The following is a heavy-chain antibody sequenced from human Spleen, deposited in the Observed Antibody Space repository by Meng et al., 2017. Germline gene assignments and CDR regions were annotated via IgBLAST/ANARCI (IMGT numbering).Heavy chain of an antibody. Sequence: QVQLVQSGSELKKPGASVKASCKASGYSFTAYAMAWVRQVPGQGLEWMGWINTYNGNPTYAQDFTGRFVFSLDTSVSTAYLQISGLKAEDTAVYYCARHRSSSWSDYWGQGTLVTVSS. J-gene: IGHJ4*02. CDR1: GYSFTAYA. D-gene: IGHD6-13*01. V-gene: IGHV7-4-1*02. CDR2: INTYNGNP. CDR3: ARHRSSSWSDY.